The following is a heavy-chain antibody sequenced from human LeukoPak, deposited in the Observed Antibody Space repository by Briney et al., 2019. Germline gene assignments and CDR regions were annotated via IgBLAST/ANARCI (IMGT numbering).Heavy chain of an antibody. V-gene: IGHV1-18*01. CDR2: ISAYNGNT. CDR1: GGTFSSYA. J-gene: IGHJ4*02. Sequence: GASVKVSCKASGGTFSSYAISWVRQAPGQGLEWMGWISAYNGNTNYAQKLQGRVTMTTDTSTSTAYMELRSLRSDDTAVYYCARDSGRDYVWGSYRHFDYWGQGTLVTVSS. CDR3: ARDSGRDYVWGSYRHFDY. D-gene: IGHD3-16*02.